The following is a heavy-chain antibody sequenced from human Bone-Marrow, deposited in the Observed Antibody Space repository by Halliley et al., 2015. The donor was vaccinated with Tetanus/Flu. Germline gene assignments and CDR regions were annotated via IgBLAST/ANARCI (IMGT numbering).Heavy chain of an antibody. D-gene: IGHD1-26*01. CDR1: GGSIDSDY. Sequence: TLSLTCTVSGGSIDSDYWSWLRQPPGKGLEGIGLIDCSGSTNYNPSLQSRVTISVATSKNQFSLKLNSVTAADTAVYYCTRGSGGPGDFWGQGTRVTVSS. CDR3: TRGSGGPGDF. V-gene: IGHV4-59*01. J-gene: IGHJ4*02. CDR2: IDCSGST.